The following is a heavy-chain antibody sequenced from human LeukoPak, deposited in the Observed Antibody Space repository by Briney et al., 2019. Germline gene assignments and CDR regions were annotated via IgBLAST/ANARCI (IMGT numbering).Heavy chain of an antibody. CDR3: ARSTGTTVFSMGVRNYYYYMHG. J-gene: IGHJ6*03. D-gene: IGHD4-11*01. Sequence: PSETLSLTSTVSGGSISSYYWSWIRQPAGKGLEWIGRIYTSGSTNYNPSLKSRVTMSVDTSKNQFSLKLSSVTAADTAVYYCARSTGTTVFSMGVRNYYYYMHGWGKGTTVTVSS. V-gene: IGHV4-4*07. CDR1: GGSISSYY. CDR2: IYTSGST.